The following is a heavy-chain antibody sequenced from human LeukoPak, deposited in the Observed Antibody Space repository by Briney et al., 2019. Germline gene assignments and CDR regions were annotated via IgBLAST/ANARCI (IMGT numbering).Heavy chain of an antibody. CDR1: GFTFSTFA. CDR2: IFPSGGEI. D-gene: IGHD2-8*02. Sequence: GGSLRLSCAASGFTFSTFAMIWVRQPPGKGLGWVSSIFPSGGEIHYADSVRGRFTISRDNSKSTLSLQMNSLRAEDTAIYYCATYRQVLLPFESWGQGTLVTVSS. CDR3: ATYRQVLLPFES. J-gene: IGHJ4*02. V-gene: IGHV3-23*01.